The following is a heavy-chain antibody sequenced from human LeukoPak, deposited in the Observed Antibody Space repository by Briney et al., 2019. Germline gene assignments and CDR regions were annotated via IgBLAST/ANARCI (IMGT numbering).Heavy chain of an antibody. J-gene: IGHJ4*02. Sequence: QTGGSLRLSCAASGFTFSSYAMNWVRQAPGKGLEWVSGISGSGGSTYYADSVKDRFTISRDNSKNTLYLQMNSLRAEDTAVYYCTADIKGSYWGRGTLVTVSS. CDR2: ISGSGGST. CDR3: TADIKGSY. V-gene: IGHV3-23*01. CDR1: GFTFSSYA.